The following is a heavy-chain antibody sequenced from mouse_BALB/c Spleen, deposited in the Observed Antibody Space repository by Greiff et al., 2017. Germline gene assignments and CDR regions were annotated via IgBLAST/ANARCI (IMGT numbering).Heavy chain of an antibody. J-gene: IGHJ4*01. CDR2: ISSGGSYT. D-gene: IGHD2-12*01. V-gene: IGHV5-6*01. CDR3: ARHPPLYDGYAMDY. CDR1: GFTFSSYG. Sequence: EVKLMESGGDLVKPGGSLKLSCAASGFTFSSYGMSWVRQTPDKRLEWVATISSGGSYTYYPDSVKGRFTISRDNAKNTLYLQMSSLKSEDTAMYYCARHPPLYDGYAMDYWGQGTSVTVSS.